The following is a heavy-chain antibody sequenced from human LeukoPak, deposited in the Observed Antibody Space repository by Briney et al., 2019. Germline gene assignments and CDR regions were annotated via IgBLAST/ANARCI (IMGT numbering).Heavy chain of an antibody. Sequence: SGGSLRLSCAASNFSVNNNYIDWVRQAPGKGLEWVALIYGDDYTFYADSVEGRFTVSRDRSKNTVYLRLNSLRPEDTAVYFCARGPSLVPATIYYHYMDVWGTGTTVTVSS. J-gene: IGHJ6*03. D-gene: IGHD2-2*01. CDR2: IYGDDYT. CDR3: ARGPSLVPATIYYHYMDV. V-gene: IGHV3-53*01. CDR1: NFSVNNNY.